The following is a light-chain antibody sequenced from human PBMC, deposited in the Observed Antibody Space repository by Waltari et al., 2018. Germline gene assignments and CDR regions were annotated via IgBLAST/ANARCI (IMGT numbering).Light chain of an antibody. CDR3: QNHERLPAT. V-gene: IGKV3-20*01. J-gene: IGKJ1*01. CDR1: QSIGRY. CDR2: EAS. Sequence: EIMLTQSPGTLSLSPGERATLSCRASQSIGRYLVWYQQKPGQAPRLLMYEASRRATGIPDRFSGSGPGTDFSLTISRLEPEDFAVYYCQNHERLPATFGQGTKVEIK.